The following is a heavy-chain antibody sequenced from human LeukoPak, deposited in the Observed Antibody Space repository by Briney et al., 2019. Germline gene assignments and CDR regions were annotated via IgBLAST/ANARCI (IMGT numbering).Heavy chain of an antibody. CDR2: IHYSGNT. CDR3: ARLGAGPTYYDFWSGYSSFYCDY. Sequence: PSETLSLTCTVSGGSTSSSNYYWGWIRQPPGKGLEWIGGIHYSGNTYYNPSLKSRVTISVDTSKNQFSLKLSSVTAADTAVYYCARLGAGPTYYDFWSGYSSFYCDYWGQGTLVTVSS. D-gene: IGHD3-3*01. V-gene: IGHV4-39*01. J-gene: IGHJ4*02. CDR1: GGSTSSSNYY.